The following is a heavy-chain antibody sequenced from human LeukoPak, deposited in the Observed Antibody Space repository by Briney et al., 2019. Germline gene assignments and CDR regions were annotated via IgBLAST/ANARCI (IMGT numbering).Heavy chain of an antibody. Sequence: SETLSLTCSVSGDSIGSGSFYWSWIRQPAGRGLEWIGRIYPSGSTNYNPSLESRVTISVDTSKNQFSLKLSSVTAAGTAVYYCARDVLAAAGTFDYWGQGALVTVSS. J-gene: IGHJ4*02. CDR1: GDSIGSGSFY. CDR2: IYPSGST. CDR3: ARDVLAAAGTFDY. D-gene: IGHD6-13*01. V-gene: IGHV4-61*02.